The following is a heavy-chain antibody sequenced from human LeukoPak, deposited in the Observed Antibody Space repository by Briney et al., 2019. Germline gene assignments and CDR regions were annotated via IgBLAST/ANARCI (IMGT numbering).Heavy chain of an antibody. Sequence: SVKVSCKASGGTFSSYAISWVRQAPGQGLEWMGGIIPIFGTANYAQKFQGRVTITADESTSTAYMELSSLRSEDTAVYYCHTYYDFWSGYHFDYWGQGTLVTVSS. J-gene: IGHJ4*02. CDR1: GGTFSSYA. D-gene: IGHD3-3*01. V-gene: IGHV1-69*13. CDR3: HTYYDFWSGYHFDY. CDR2: IIPIFGTA.